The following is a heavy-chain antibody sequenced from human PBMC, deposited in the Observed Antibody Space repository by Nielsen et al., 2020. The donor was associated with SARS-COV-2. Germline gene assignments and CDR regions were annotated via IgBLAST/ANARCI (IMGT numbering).Heavy chain of an antibody. D-gene: IGHD6-6*01. Sequence: SETLSLTCAVSGGSISSGVYYWSWIRQHPGKGRDWIGYIYYSGSTYYNPSLKSRVTISVDTSKNQFSLKLSSVTAADTAVYYCARDAEGVSSSPDSYYYYYYMDVWGKGTTVTVSS. V-gene: IGHV4-31*11. CDR3: ARDAEGVSSSPDSYYYYYYMDV. CDR2: IYYSGST. J-gene: IGHJ6*03. CDR1: GGSISSGVYY.